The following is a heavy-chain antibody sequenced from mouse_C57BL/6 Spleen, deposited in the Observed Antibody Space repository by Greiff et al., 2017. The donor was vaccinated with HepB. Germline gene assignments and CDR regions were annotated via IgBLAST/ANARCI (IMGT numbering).Heavy chain of an antibody. Sequence: QVQLKQPGAELVKPGASVKLSCKASGYTFTSYWMHWVKQRPGQGLEWIGMIHPNSGSTNYNEKFKSKATLTVDKSSSTAYMQLSSLTSEDSAVYYCHYDYDPYFDYWGQGTTLTVSS. J-gene: IGHJ2*01. CDR2: IHPNSGST. V-gene: IGHV1-64*01. CDR3: HYDYDPYFDY. CDR1: GYTFTSYW. D-gene: IGHD2-4*01.